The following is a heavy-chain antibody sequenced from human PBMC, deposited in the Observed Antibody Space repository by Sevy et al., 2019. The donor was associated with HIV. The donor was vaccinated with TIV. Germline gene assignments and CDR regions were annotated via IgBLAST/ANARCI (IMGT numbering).Heavy chain of an antibody. D-gene: IGHD6-19*01. CDR3: ARDFRSSGWMGGFDF. CDR2: ISDDGRNK. V-gene: IGHV3-30*04. Sequence: GGSLRLSCAASGFTFSTYAMHWVRQAPGKGLEWVAVISDDGRNKYYADSVKGRFTTTRDNSKNTLYLQMNSLRAEDTAVYYCARDFRSSGWMGGFDFWGQGTLVTVSS. J-gene: IGHJ4*02. CDR1: GFTFSTYA.